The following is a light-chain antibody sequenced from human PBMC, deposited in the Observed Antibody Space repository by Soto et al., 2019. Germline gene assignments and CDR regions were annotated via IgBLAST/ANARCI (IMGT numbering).Light chain of an antibody. Sequence: AIQMTQSPSSLSASVGDRVTITCRASQGITDDLGWYQQKPGKAPKLLIYAASSLQSGVPSRFSGSGSGTDFTLTISSLQPEDIATYYCQQYENLPTFGQGTRLEIK. CDR2: AAS. CDR1: QGITDD. CDR3: QQYENLPT. J-gene: IGKJ5*01. V-gene: IGKV1-6*01.